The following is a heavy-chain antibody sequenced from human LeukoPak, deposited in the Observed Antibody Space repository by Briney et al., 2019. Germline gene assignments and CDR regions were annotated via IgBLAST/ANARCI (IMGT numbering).Heavy chain of an antibody. D-gene: IGHD3-9*01. Sequence: ASVKVSCKASGYTFTSYGISWVQQAPGQGLEWMGWISAYNGNTNYAQELQGRVTMTTDTSTSTAYMELRSLRSDDTAVYYCARGGNYDILTGYEPSYWGQGTLVTVSS. CDR3: ARGGNYDILTGYEPSY. V-gene: IGHV1-18*01. J-gene: IGHJ4*02. CDR2: ISAYNGNT. CDR1: GYTFTSYG.